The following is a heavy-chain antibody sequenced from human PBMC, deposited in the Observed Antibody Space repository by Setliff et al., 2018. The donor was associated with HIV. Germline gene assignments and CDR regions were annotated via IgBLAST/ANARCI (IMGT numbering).Heavy chain of an antibody. CDR3: ARDVGDAYCSNGNCYGNFYYNGMDV. D-gene: IGHD2-8*01. CDR1: GGAISNNNYY. CDR2: VCYSGST. Sequence: SETLSLTCNVSGGAISNNNYYWGWIRQPPGKGLEWIASVCYSGSTSYNPALKSRVTISVDTSKNQFSLKLTSVTAADTAVYYCARDVGDAYCSNGNCYGNFYYNGMDVWGQGTTVTVSS. V-gene: IGHV4-39*07. J-gene: IGHJ6*02.